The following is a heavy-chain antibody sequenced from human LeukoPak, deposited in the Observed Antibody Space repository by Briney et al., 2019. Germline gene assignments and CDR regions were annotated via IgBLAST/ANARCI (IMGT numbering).Heavy chain of an antibody. D-gene: IGHD3-10*01. J-gene: IGHJ5*02. V-gene: IGHV4-39*01. Sequence: PSETLSLTCTVSGGSISSGGYYWGWIRQPPGKGLEWIGSMFHTGNTYYNPSLKSRVTISVDTSKSQFSLKLSSVTAADTAVYYCARHLYYGSGALLGFDPWGQGTLVTVSS. CDR1: GGSISSGGYY. CDR2: MFHTGNT. CDR3: ARHLYYGSGALLGFDP.